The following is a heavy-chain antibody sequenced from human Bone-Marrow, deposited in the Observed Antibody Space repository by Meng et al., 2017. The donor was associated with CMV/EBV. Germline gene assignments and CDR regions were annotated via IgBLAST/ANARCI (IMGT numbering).Heavy chain of an antibody. Sequence: ASVKVSCKASGYTFTSYGISWVRQAPGQGLEWMGWISAYNGNTNYAQKLQGRVTITRNTSISTAYMELSSLRSEDTAVYYCARGNGRGYDFWSGYDYYYYYGMDVWGQGTTVTVSS. J-gene: IGHJ6*02. CDR3: ARGNGRGYDFWSGYDYYYYYGMDV. CDR2: ISAYNGNT. V-gene: IGHV1-18*01. CDR1: GYTFTSYG. D-gene: IGHD3-3*01.